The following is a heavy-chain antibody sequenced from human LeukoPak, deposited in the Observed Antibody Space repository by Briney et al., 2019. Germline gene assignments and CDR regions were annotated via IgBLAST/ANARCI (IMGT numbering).Heavy chain of an antibody. Sequence: GESLKISCKGSGYSFTSYWIGCARQMPGKGLEWMGIIYPGDSDTRYSPSFQGQVTISADKSISPAYLQWSSLKASDTAMYYCARHNEQARSGYSYGVIDYWGQGTLVTVSS. CDR1: GYSFTSYW. V-gene: IGHV5-51*01. CDR3: ARHNEQARSGYSYGVIDY. J-gene: IGHJ4*02. D-gene: IGHD5-18*01. CDR2: IYPGDSDT.